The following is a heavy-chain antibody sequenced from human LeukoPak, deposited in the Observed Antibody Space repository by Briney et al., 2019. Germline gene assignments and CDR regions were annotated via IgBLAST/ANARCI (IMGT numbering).Heavy chain of an antibody. CDR1: GGSFSGYY. CDR2: INHSGGT. V-gene: IGHV4-34*01. Sequence: PSETLSLTCAVYGGSFSGYYWSWIRQPPGKGLEWIGEINHSGGTNYNPSLKSRVTISVDTSKNQFSLKLSSVTAADTAVYYCARGYYYDSSGYYFFDYWGQGTLVAVSS. D-gene: IGHD3-22*01. J-gene: IGHJ4*02. CDR3: ARGYYYDSSGYYFFDY.